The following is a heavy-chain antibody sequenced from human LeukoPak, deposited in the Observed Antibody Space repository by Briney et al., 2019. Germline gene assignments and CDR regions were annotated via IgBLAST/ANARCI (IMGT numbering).Heavy chain of an antibody. CDR3: AREVGGDNRFDY. J-gene: IGHJ4*02. CDR1: VYTFTGYY. D-gene: IGHD1-14*01. V-gene: IGHV1-2*02. Sequence: ASVKVSCKASVYTFTGYYMHWVGQAAGQGVEWMGWVNPNSGGTNYAQKFQGRVTMTRDTSISTAYMELSRLRSDDTAVYYCAREVGGDNRFDYWGQGTLVTVSS. CDR2: VNPNSGGT.